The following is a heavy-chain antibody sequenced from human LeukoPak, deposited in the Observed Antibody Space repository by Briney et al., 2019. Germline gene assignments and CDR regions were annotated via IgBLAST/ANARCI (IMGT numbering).Heavy chain of an antibody. V-gene: IGHV3-9*01. Sequence: PGRSLRLSCAASGFTFDDYAMHWVRQAPGKGLEWVSGISWNSGSIGYADSVKGRFTISRDNSKNTLFLQMNSLRAEDTAVYYCAGGGFGEAYYYYYMDVWGKGTTVTVSS. CDR2: ISWNSGSI. D-gene: IGHD3-10*01. CDR1: GFTFDDYA. CDR3: AGGGFGEAYYYYYMDV. J-gene: IGHJ6*03.